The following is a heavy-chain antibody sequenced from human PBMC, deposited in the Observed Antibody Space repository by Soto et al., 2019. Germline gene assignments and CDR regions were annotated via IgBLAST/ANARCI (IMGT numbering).Heavy chain of an antibody. Sequence: GASGKVSCKDSGFTFSRYAITWVRKAPRQGLEWMGWISAYNGATNYAQNPQGRVTMTPDTPPSTMYIESSNLRSQHPALLYFERVFETYNEIWIGLWGGLLACWGQGTRVPGPS. CDR2: ISAYNGAT. CDR3: ERVFETYNEIWIGLWGGLLAC. CDR1: GFTFSRYA. J-gene: IGHJ4*02. D-gene: IGHD3-3*01. V-gene: IGHV1-18*01.